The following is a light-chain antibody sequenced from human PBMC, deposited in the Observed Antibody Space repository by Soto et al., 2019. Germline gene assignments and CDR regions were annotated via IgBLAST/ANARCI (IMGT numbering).Light chain of an antibody. CDR3: QQFNGCPAT. CDR1: QGVTSSY. Sequence: DIELTQSPCTLSLSPGERATLSFRASQGVTSSYLAWYQQKPGQAPSLLIYAASSRDSGVPARFSGGGSGTDFTLTISRLEPEDFATYYCQQFNGCPATFGRGTKVDIK. CDR2: AAS. V-gene: IGKV3-20*01. J-gene: IGKJ4*01.